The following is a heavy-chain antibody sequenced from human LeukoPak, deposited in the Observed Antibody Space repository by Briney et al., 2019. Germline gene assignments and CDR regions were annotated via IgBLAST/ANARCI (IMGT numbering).Heavy chain of an antibody. D-gene: IGHD3-9*01. J-gene: IGHJ4*02. V-gene: IGHV3-21*01. CDR3: ARVGDILTGYGFFDY. CDR2: ISSSSSYI. Sequence: GSLRLSCAASGFTFFSYTMNWVRQAPGKGLEWVSSISSSSSYIFYADSVKGRFTISRDNAKNSLYLQMNSLRAEDTAVYYCARVGDILTGYGFFDYWGQGTLVTVSS. CDR1: GFTFFSYT.